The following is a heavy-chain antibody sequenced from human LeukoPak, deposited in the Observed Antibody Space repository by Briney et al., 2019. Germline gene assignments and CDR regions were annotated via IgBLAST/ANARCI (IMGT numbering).Heavy chain of an antibody. J-gene: IGHJ4*02. V-gene: IGHV4-59*01. CDR1: GGSISSYY. CDR3: ARVSGSYWY. Sequence: SETLSLTCTVSGGSISSYYWSWIRQPPGKGLEWIGHIYYNGSTNYNPSLKSRVTISVDTSKNQFSLKLTSVTAADTAVYYCARVSGSYWYWGQGTLVTVSS. D-gene: IGHD1-26*01. CDR2: IYYNGST.